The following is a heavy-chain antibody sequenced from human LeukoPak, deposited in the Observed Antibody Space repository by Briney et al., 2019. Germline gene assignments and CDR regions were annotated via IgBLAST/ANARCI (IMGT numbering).Heavy chain of an antibody. D-gene: IGHD6-19*01. Sequence: GGSLRLSCAASGFTFSDYAMSWVRQAPGKGLEWVSVIGTAGNTYYADSVKGRFTISRENAKNSLYLQMDNLRAGDTAVYYCARSKSYSSGWTDFDYWGQGTLVTVSS. CDR2: IGTAGNT. CDR1: GFTFSDYA. V-gene: IGHV3-13*01. J-gene: IGHJ4*02. CDR3: ARSKSYSSGWTDFDY.